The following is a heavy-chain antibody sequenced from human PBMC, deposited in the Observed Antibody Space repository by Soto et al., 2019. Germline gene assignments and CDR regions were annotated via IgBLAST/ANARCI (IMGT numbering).Heavy chain of an antibody. D-gene: IGHD3-10*01. CDR1: GFTFSSYG. CDR2: IGCSGGST. Sequence: GGSLILSFAASGFTFSSYGMSWVRQAPGKGLEWVGSIGCSGGSTYYGESVKGRFTMSRDNSKNTLYLQMSSLRAEDTAVYYCANRNDYGSGIYFPFHXWGRAPLVTVSX. J-gene: IGHJ5*02. CDR3: ANRNDYGSGIYFPFHX. V-gene: IGHV3-23*01.